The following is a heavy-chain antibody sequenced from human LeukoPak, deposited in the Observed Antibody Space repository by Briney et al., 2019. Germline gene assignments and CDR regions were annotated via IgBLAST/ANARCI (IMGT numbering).Heavy chain of an antibody. Sequence: PGRSLRLSCAASGFTFSSYAMHWVRQAPGKGLEWVAVISYDGSNKYYADSVKGRFTISRDNSKNTLYLQMNSLRAEDTAVYYCARADYGGNSYWGQGTLVTVSS. J-gene: IGHJ4*02. D-gene: IGHD4-23*01. CDR3: ARADYGGNSY. V-gene: IGHV3-30*04. CDR1: GFTFSSYA. CDR2: ISYDGSNK.